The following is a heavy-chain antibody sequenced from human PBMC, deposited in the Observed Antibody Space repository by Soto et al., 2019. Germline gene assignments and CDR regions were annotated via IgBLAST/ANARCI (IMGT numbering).Heavy chain of an antibody. Sequence: PGESLKISCKISGYRFSSFWFAWVRQKPGKGLEWMGIIYPGDATTIYSPSFQGRLTISADKSISTAHLQWYDLKASDSAMYYCARLTLAHDSSGYHIFDYWGLGTLVTVSS. J-gene: IGHJ4*02. CDR2: IYPGDATT. CDR1: GYRFSSFW. CDR3: ARLTLAHDSSGYHIFDY. D-gene: IGHD3-22*01. V-gene: IGHV5-51*01.